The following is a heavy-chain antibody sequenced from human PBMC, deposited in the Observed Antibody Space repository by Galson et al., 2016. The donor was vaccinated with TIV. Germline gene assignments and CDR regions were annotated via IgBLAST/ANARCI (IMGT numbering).Heavy chain of an antibody. CDR3: ARGTGFSYGYYY. Sequence: SETLSLTCGVSGYSISSGFYWAWIRQPPGKGLEWMGTVYHGGRSYYAPSLTGRVSISIDTSKYQFSVILTSVTASDTAVYYCARGTGFSYGYYYWGQGALVTVSS. CDR2: VYHGGRS. J-gene: IGHJ4*02. CDR1: GYSISSGFY. V-gene: IGHV4-38-2*01. D-gene: IGHD5-18*01.